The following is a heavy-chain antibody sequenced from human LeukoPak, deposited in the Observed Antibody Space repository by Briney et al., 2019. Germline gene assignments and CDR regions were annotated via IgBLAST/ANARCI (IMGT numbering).Heavy chain of an antibody. CDR1: GGTFSSYA. CDR2: IIPIFGTA. J-gene: IGHJ5*02. V-gene: IGHV1-69*13. D-gene: IGHD2-2*01. CDR3: ARNRGDIVVVPAAMANWFDP. Sequence: SVKVSCKASGGTFSSYAISWVRQAPGQGLKWMGGIIPIFGTANYAQKFQGRVTITADESTSTAYMELSSLRSEDTAVYYCARNRGDIVVVPAAMANWFDPWGQGTLVTVSS.